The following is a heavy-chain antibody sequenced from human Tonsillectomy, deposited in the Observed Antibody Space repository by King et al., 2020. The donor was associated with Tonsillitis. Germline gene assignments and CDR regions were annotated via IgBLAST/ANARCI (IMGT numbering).Heavy chain of an antibody. CDR1: GGSMTNYY. D-gene: IGHD6-19*01. CDR2: IHFSGRT. CDR3: AKGSGLLNWFDS. V-gene: IGHV4-59*01. J-gene: IGHJ5*01. Sequence: QLQESGPGLVKPSETLSLTCTVSGGSMTNYYWSWIRQPPGKGLEWLGYIHFSGRTTYNPSLTSRVTISVDTSKNQFSLKLNSVTAADTALYYCAKGSGLLNWFDSWGQGTLVSVSS.